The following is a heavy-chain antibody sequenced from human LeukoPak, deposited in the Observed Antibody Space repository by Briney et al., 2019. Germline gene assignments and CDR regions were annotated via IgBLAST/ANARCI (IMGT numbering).Heavy chain of an antibody. CDR1: GFTFNSYA. D-gene: IGHD3-3*01. CDR3: ARGEDGFWSGYVEH. J-gene: IGHJ1*01. V-gene: IGHV3-30-3*01. CDR2: TSYDGNNK. Sequence: GGSLRLSCAASGFTFNSYALHWVRQAPGKGLEWVAVTSYDGNNKYYAESVKGRSTISRDNSKSMLYLQMNSLRPEDTAVYYCARGEDGFWSGYVEHWGQGTLVTVSP.